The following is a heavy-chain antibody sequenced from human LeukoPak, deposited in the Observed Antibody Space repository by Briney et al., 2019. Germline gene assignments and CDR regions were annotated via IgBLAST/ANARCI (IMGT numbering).Heavy chain of an antibody. CDR3: ARVPTSYGMDV. CDR1: GFTFSSYS. J-gene: IGHJ6*02. CDR2: ISSSGSTK. Sequence: GGSLRLSCAASGFTFSSYSMNWVRQAPGKGLEWVSYISSSGSTKSYADSVKGRLTISRDNAKNSLYLQMNSLRAEDTALYYCARVPTSYGMDVWGQGTTVTVSS. D-gene: IGHD4-17*01. V-gene: IGHV3-48*01.